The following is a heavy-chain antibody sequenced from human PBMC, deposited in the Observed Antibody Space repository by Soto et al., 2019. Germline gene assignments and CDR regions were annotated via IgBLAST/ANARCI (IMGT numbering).Heavy chain of an antibody. J-gene: IGHJ4*02. V-gene: IGHV3-23*01. CDR1: GFTFSSYA. CDR3: AKTRMPRYSSGYEFEY. Sequence: EVQLLESGGGLVQPGGSLRLSCAASGFTFSSYAMSWVRQAPGKGLEWVSAISGSGGSTYYADSVKGRFTISRDNSKKTLYLQMKSLRAEDTDVYYCAKTRMPRYSSGYEFEYWGQGTLVTVSS. D-gene: IGHD6-19*01. CDR2: ISGSGGST.